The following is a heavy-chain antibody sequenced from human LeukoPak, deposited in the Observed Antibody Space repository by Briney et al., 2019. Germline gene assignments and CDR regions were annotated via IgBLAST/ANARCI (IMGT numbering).Heavy chain of an antibody. D-gene: IGHD3-3*01. CDR3: ARAHRTIFGVVKGDRRLDY. V-gene: IGHV1-18*01. CDR2: ISAYNGNT. Sequence: GASVKVSCKASGYTFTSYGISWVRQAPGQGLEWMGWISAYNGNTNYAQKLQGRVTMTTDTSTSTAYMELRSLRSDDTAVYYCARAHRTIFGVVKGDRRLDYWGQGTLVTVSS. J-gene: IGHJ4*02. CDR1: GYTFTSYG.